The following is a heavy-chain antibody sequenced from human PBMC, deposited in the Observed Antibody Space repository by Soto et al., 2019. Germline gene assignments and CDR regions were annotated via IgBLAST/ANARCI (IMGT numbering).Heavy chain of an antibody. CDR1: GYTFTIYW. D-gene: IGHD2-15*01. V-gene: IGHV5-51*01. Sequence: PGGSLRLSCQVSGYTFTIYWIGWVRQMPGKGLEWMGIIYPSDSDTRYSPSFQGQVTISADQSINTAYLQWDRLKAADTAIYYCARPANTVVDHFDLWSQGTPVTGSS. CDR2: IYPSDSDT. CDR3: ARPANTVVDHFDL. J-gene: IGHJ4*02.